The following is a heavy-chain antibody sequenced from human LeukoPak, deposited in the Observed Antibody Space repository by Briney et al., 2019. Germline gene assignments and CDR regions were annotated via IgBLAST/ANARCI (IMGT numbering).Heavy chain of an antibody. V-gene: IGHV3-74*01. CDR1: GFTFSSYW. CDR2: INSDGSIT. J-gene: IGHJ4*02. Sequence: GGSLRLSCAASGFTFSSYWMHWVRQVPGKGLVCVSRINSDGSITSYADSVKGRFTISRDNAKNTLYLQMSSLRGDDTGTYYCAVEEGAWYGIGHWGQGTLVTVSS. D-gene: IGHD6-19*01. CDR3: AVEEGAWYGIGH.